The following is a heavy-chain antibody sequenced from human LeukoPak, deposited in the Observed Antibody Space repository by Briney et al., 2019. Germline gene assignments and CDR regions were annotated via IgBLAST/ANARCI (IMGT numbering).Heavy chain of an antibody. CDR2: ISYDGSNK. CDR1: GFTFSSYG. CDR3: AKDYVFFGGYSYGNFDY. J-gene: IGHJ4*02. D-gene: IGHD5-18*01. V-gene: IGHV3-30*18. Sequence: GGSLRLSYAASGFTFSSYGMHWVRQAPGKGLEWVAVISYDGSNKYYADSVKGRFTISRDNSKNTLYLQMNSLRAEDTAVYYCAKDYVFFGGYSYGNFDYWGQGTLVTVSS.